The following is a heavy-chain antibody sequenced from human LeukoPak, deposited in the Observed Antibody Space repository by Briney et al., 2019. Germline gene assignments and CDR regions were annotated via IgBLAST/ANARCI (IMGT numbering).Heavy chain of an antibody. J-gene: IGHJ4*02. Sequence: SVKVSCKASGGTFSGYAISWLRQAPGQGLEWMGGIIPLFGTANYAQKFQGRVTITTDESTSTAYMELSSLRSEDTAVYYCARGFHYDTSGYYYFYWGQGTRVTVSS. CDR1: GGTFSGYA. D-gene: IGHD3-22*01. CDR2: IIPLFGTA. V-gene: IGHV1-69*05. CDR3: ARGFHYDTSGYYYFY.